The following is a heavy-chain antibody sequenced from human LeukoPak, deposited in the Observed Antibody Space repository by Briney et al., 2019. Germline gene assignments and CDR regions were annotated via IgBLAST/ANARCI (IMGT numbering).Heavy chain of an antibody. J-gene: IGHJ4*02. CDR1: GGSISSSSYY. CDR2: IYYGGST. V-gene: IGHV4-39*01. Sequence: PSETLSLTCTVSGGSISSSSYYWGWIRQPPGKGLEWIGSIYYGGSTYYNPSLKSRVTISVDTSKNQFSLKLSSVTAADTAVYYCARRGYSYGYPYFDYWGQGTLVTVSS. CDR3: ARRGYSYGYPYFDY. D-gene: IGHD5-18*01.